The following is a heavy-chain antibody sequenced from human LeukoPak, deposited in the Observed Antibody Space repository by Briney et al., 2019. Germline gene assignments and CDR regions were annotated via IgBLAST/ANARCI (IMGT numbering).Heavy chain of an antibody. D-gene: IGHD1-26*01. V-gene: IGHV3-21*01. CDR1: GFTLRDYV. CDR3: ARTTGGLGGSYLGNDVFDI. CDR2: ISSSSRYI. J-gene: IGHJ3*02. Sequence: PGGSLRLSYSSSGFTLRDYVMHGVRRAPGKGLEGVSYISSSSRYIEYPDSMKGRFIIFRDNGKNSLYPQMKSQRGEHTAVYYCARTTGGLGGSYLGNDVFDIWGQGTMVTVYS.